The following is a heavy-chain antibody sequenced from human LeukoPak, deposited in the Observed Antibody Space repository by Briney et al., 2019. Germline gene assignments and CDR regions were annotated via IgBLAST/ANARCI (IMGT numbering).Heavy chain of an antibody. J-gene: IGHJ4*02. V-gene: IGHV3-66*01. Sequence: GGSLRLSCAASGFTVSSNYMSWVRQAPGKGLEWVSGLYSGGSTYYADSVKGRFTISRDSSKSTLYPQMNSLRADDTAVYYCARGLAPMFDYWGQGTLVTVSS. CDR2: LYSGGST. CDR1: GFTVSSNY. CDR3: ARGLAPMFDY.